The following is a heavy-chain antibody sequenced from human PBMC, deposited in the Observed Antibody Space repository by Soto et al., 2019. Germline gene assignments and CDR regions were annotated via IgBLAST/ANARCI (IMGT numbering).Heavy chain of an antibody. Sequence: ASVKVSCKASGYTFTSYYMHWVRQAPGQGLEWMGIINPSGGSTSYAQKFQGRVTMTRDTSTSTVYMELGSLRSEDTAVYYCARDRVMGGGIAVAGTPTRYYGMDVWGQGTTVTVSS. CDR3: ARDRVMGGGIAVAGTPTRYYGMDV. CDR1: GYTFTSYY. D-gene: IGHD6-19*01. V-gene: IGHV1-46*01. CDR2: INPSGGST. J-gene: IGHJ6*02.